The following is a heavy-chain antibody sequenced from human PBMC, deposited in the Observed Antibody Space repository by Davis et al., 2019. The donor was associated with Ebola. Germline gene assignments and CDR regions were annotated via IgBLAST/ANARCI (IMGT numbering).Heavy chain of an antibody. J-gene: IGHJ4*02. CDR2: IYSGGST. V-gene: IGHV3-53*01. Sequence: GESLKISCAASGFTVSSNYMSWVRQAPGKGLEWVSVIYSGGSTYYADSVKGRFTISRDNSKNTLYLQMNSLRAEDTAVYYCTTAGDIVVVPAAADYWGQGTLVTVSS. CDR1: GFTVSSNY. CDR3: TTAGDIVVVPAAADY. D-gene: IGHD2-2*01.